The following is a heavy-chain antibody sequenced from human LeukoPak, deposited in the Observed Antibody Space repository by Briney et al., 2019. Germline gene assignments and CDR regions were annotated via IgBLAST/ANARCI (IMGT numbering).Heavy chain of an antibody. J-gene: IGHJ4*02. D-gene: IGHD5-12*01. V-gene: IGHV4-31*03. CDR3: ARGVVVTIHYDY. CDR2: IYYSGST. Sequence: SETLSFTCTVSGGSISSGGYYWSWIRQHPGKGLEWIGYIYYSGSTYYNPSLKSRVTISVDTSKNRFSLKLSSVTAADTAVYYCARGVVVTIHYDYWGQGTLVTVSS. CDR1: GGSISSGGYY.